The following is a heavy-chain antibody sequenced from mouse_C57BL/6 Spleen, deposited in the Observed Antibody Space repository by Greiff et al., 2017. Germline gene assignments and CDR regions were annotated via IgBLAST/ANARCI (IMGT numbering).Heavy chain of an antibody. CDR3: ARDHHYDGGFYAMDY. CDR2: INYDGSST. J-gene: IGHJ4*01. D-gene: IGHD1-2*01. Sequence: EVKLVESEGGLVQPGSSMKLSCTASGFTFSDYYMAWVRQVPEKGLEWVANINYDGSSTYYLDSLKSRFIISRDNAKNILYLQMSRLKSEDTATYYCARDHHYDGGFYAMDYWGQGTSVTVSS. V-gene: IGHV5-16*01. CDR1: GFTFSDYY.